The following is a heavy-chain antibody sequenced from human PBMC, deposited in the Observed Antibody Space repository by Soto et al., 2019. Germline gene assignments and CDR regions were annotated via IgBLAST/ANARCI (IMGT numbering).Heavy chain of an antibody. V-gene: IGHV3-30*18. CDR1: GFTFSSYG. CDR3: AKGSTAMTYVDY. D-gene: IGHD5-18*01. Sequence: QVQLVESGGGVVQPGRSLRLSCAASGFTFSSYGMHWVGQAPGKGLEWVAVISYDGSNKYYADSVKGRFTISRDNSKNTLYLQMNSLRAEDTAVYYCAKGSTAMTYVDYWGQGTLVTVSS. CDR2: ISYDGSNK. J-gene: IGHJ4*02.